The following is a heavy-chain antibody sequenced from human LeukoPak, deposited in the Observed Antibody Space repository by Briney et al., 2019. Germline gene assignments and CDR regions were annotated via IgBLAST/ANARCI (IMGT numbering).Heavy chain of an antibody. CDR2: INHSGSS. D-gene: IGHD5-18*01. CDR3: APRGDIEHSYVYGKWFDP. CDR1: GGSFSAYY. V-gene: IGHV4-34*01. J-gene: IGHJ5*02. Sequence: SETLSLTCAVYGGSFSAYYWTWIRQPPGKGLEWIGEINHSGSSNYNSSLRSRVTIPVGTSYKQFSLRLSSVTAADTAVYYCAPRGDIEHSYVYGKWFDPWGQGTRVTVSS.